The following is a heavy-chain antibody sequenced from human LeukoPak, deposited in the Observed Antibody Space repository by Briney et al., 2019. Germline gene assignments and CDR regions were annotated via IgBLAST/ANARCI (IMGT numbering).Heavy chain of an antibody. D-gene: IGHD3-16*01. CDR1: GFPFSTYS. Sequence: GGSLRLSCAASGFPFSTYSMHWVRQAPGKGLEWVSSMSSSSTYIYYADSVKGRFTISRDNAKNSLYLQMNSLRAEDTAVYYCASTVANTHNWGQGTLVTVSS. CDR2: MSSSSTYI. J-gene: IGHJ4*02. V-gene: IGHV3-21*01. CDR3: ASTVANTHN.